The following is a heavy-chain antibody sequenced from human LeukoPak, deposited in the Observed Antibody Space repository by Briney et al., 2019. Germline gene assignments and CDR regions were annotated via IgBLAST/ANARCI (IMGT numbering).Heavy chain of an antibody. Sequence: GGSLRLSCAASGFTLSSYSMNWVRQAPGKGLEWVSSISSSSSYIYYADSVKGRFTISKDNAKNSLYLQMNSLRAEDTAVYYCARAGGSTVSHSDYWGQGTLVTVSS. D-gene: IGHD4-17*01. CDR1: GFTLSSYS. V-gene: IGHV3-21*01. CDR2: ISSSSSYI. CDR3: ARAGGSTVSHSDY. J-gene: IGHJ4*02.